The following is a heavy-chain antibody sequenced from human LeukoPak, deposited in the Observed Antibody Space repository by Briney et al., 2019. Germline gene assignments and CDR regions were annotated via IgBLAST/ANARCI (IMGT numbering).Heavy chain of an antibody. CDR2: IIPILGIA. V-gene: IGHV1-69*04. J-gene: IGHJ4*02. Sequence: EASVKVSCKASGGTFSSYAISWVRQAPGQGLEWMGRIIPILGIANYAQKFQGRVTITADKSTSTAYMELSSLRSEDTAVYYCARRSAGFGDYYFDYWGQGTLVTVSS. D-gene: IGHD3-10*01. CDR3: ARRSAGFGDYYFDY. CDR1: GGTFSSYA.